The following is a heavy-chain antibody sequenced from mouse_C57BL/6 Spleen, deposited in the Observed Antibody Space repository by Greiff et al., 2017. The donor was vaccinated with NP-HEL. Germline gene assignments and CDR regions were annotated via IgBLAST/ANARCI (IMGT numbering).Heavy chain of an antibody. J-gene: IGHJ3*01. V-gene: IGHV1-50*01. Sequence: QQSCKASGYTFTSYWMQWVKQRPGQGLEWIGEIDPSDSYTNYNQKFKGKATLTVDTSSSTAYMQLSSLTSEDSAVYYCARGGNFWFAYWGQGTLVTVSA. D-gene: IGHD2-1*01. CDR1: GYTFTSYW. CDR2: IDPSDSYT. CDR3: ARGGNFWFAY.